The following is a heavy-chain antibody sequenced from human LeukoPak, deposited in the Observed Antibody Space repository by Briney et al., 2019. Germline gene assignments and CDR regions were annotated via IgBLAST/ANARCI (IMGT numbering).Heavy chain of an antibody. CDR3: ARGLGYFDY. V-gene: IGHV4-39*07. Sequence: SETLSLTCTVSGDSVNTSHYYWGWIRQPPGEGLEWIGSSHYSGNTYYNPSLKSRVTISLDTSKNQFSLTLTSVTAADTAVYYCARGLGYFDYWGQGALVTVSS. J-gene: IGHJ4*02. CDR2: SHYSGNT. CDR1: GDSVNTSHYY. D-gene: IGHD3-16*01.